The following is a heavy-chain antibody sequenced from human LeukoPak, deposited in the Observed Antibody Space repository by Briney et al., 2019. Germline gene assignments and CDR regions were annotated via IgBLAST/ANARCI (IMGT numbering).Heavy chain of an antibody. V-gene: IGHV3-48*03. CDR1: GFTFSSYE. CDR2: ISSSGSTM. Sequence: GGSLRLSCAASGFTFSSYEMNWVRQAPGKGLEWGSYISSSGSTMYYTDSVKGRFTISRDNAKDSLYLQMNSLRAEDTAVYYCSRDPGSGYEEHFDYWGQGTLVTVSS. J-gene: IGHJ4*02. CDR3: SRDPGSGYEEHFDY. D-gene: IGHD5-12*01.